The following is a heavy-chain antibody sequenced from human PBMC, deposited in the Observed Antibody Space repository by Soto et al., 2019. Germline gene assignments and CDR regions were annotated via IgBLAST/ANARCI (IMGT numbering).Heavy chain of an antibody. J-gene: IGHJ4*02. D-gene: IGHD4-4*01. Sequence: VKVSCKASEYTFTSYTMHWVRQAPGQRLEWMGWINGGNGNTKYSQKFQGRVTITRDTSASTAYMELSSLRSDDTAVYYCARELQGLYYFDYWVQGTLVTVSS. CDR2: INGGNGNT. CDR3: ARELQGLYYFDY. CDR1: EYTFTSYT. V-gene: IGHV1-3*01.